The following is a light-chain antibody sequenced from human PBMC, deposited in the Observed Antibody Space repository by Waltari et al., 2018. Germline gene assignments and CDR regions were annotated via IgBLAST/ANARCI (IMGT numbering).Light chain of an antibody. Sequence: IVLTQSPGTLSLSPGDRATLSCRASQSVPSRYLAWYQQRPGQAPRLLIYGASRRATAIPDRFSGGGSGTDFTLTISGLEPEDFAVYYCQLYENSPLYTFGQGTKLETK. CDR1: QSVPSRY. V-gene: IGKV3-20*01. J-gene: IGKJ2*01. CDR2: GAS. CDR3: QLYENSPLYT.